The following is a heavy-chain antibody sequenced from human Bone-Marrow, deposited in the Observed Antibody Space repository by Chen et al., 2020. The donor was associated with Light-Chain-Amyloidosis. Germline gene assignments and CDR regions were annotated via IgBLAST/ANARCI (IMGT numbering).Heavy chain of an antibody. CDR1: GGSISASNW. CDR2: IYPGGST. V-gene: IGHV4-4*02. Sequence: QVQLQESGPGLVKPSGTLSLTCAVSGGSISASNWWTWVRQPPGKGLEWIGEIYPGGSTNYDPSLESRITMSIDRSKNQFSLRLKSVTAADTAVYYCASEADYWGPGTLVTVSS. J-gene: IGHJ4*02. CDR3: ASEADY.